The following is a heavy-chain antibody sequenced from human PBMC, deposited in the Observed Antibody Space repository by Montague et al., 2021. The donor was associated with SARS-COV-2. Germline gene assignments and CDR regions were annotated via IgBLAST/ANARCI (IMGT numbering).Heavy chain of an antibody. CDR2: SFWDDDK. J-gene: IGHJ3*01. Sequence: PALVKPTQTLTLTCTFSGFSLSTTGVAVGWIRQSPGKALEWLALSFWDDDKRYSPSLKNRVTITGDTSKNQVVLTVTNMDPVDTATYYCAHRLSTAGGGFGFWGQGTTVTVSS. V-gene: IGHV2-5*02. D-gene: IGHD2-21*02. CDR3: AHRLSTAGGGFGF. CDR1: GFSLSTTGVA.